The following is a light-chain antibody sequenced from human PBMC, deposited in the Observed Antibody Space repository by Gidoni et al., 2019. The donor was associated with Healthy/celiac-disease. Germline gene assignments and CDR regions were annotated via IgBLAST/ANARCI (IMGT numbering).Light chain of an antibody. CDR3: QQYYSTPPVT. Sequence: DIVMTQSPESLAVSLGERATINCKSSQSVLYSSNNKNYLAWYQQKPGQPPKLLIYWASTRESGVPDRFSGSGSGTDFTLTISSLHAEDVAVYYCQQYYSTPPVTFGGGTKVEIK. J-gene: IGKJ4*01. CDR2: WAS. V-gene: IGKV4-1*01. CDR1: QSVLYSSNNKNY.